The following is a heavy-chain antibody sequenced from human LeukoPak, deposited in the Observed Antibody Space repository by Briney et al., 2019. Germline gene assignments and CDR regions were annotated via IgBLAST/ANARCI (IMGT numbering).Heavy chain of an antibody. CDR2: IKPDGSST. V-gene: IGHV3-74*01. J-gene: IGHJ4*02. CDR1: GFTFSTYW. D-gene: IGHD3-10*01. CDR3: ARVSSLWSFDY. Sequence: GGSLTLSCAASGFTFSTYWMHWVRQTPGKGLVWVSRIKPDGSSTAYADSVKGRFTTSRDNARNTLYLQLNSLGAEDTAIYYCARVSSLWSFDYWGQGTLVTVSS.